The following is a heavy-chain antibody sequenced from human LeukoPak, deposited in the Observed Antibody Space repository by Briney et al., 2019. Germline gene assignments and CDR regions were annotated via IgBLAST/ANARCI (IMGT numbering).Heavy chain of an antibody. Sequence: SETLSLTCAVYGGSFSGYYWSWIRQPPGKGLEWIGSIYYSGSTYYNPSLKSRVTISVDTSKNQFSLKLSSVTAADTAVYYCARLRYSGYDRFWDYWGQGTLVTVSS. D-gene: IGHD5-12*01. V-gene: IGHV4-34*01. CDR1: GGSFSGYY. J-gene: IGHJ4*02. CDR3: ARLRYSGYDRFWDY. CDR2: IYYSGST.